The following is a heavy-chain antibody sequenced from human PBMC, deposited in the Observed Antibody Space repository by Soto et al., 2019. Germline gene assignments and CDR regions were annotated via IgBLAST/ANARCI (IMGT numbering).Heavy chain of an antibody. CDR3: ARAARNIAAAGGFDP. CDR2: INHSGST. Sequence: SETLSLTCAVYGGSLSGYYWSWIRQPPGKGLEWIGEINHSGSTNYNPSLKSRVTISVDTSKNQFSLKLSSVTAADTAVYYCARAARNIAAAGGFDPWGQGTLVTVSS. J-gene: IGHJ5*02. CDR1: GGSLSGYY. D-gene: IGHD6-13*01. V-gene: IGHV4-34*01.